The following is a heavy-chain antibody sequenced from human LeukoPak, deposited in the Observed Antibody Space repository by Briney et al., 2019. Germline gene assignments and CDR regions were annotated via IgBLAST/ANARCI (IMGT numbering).Heavy chain of an antibody. J-gene: IGHJ4*02. V-gene: IGHV1-18*01. CDR3: ARLYSSGWYFDY. CDR2: ISAYNGNT. D-gene: IGHD6-19*01. CDR1: GYTFTSYG. Sequence: ASVKVSCKASGYTFTSYGISWVRQAPGQGLAWMGWISAYNGNTNYAQKLQGRVTMTTDTSTSTAYMELRSLRSDDTAVYYCARLYSSGWYFDYWGQGTLVTVCS.